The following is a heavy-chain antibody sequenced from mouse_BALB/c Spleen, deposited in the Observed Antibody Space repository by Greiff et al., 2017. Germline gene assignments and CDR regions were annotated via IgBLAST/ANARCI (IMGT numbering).Heavy chain of an antibody. D-gene: IGHD1-1*01. CDR3: ARSYDGAMDY. CDR1: GYAFSSYW. CDR2: IYPGDGDT. V-gene: IGHV1-80*01. Sequence: QVQLQQSGAELVRPGSSVKISCKASGYAFSSYWMNWVKQRPGQGLEWIGQIYPGDGDTNYNGKFKGKATLTADKSSSTAYMQLSSLTSEDSAVYFCARSYDGAMDYWGQGTSVTVSS. J-gene: IGHJ4*01.